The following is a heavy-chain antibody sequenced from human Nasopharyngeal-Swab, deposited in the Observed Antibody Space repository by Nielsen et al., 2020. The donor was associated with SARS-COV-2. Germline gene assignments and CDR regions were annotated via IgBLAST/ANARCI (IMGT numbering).Heavy chain of an antibody. V-gene: IGHV3-21*03. CDR1: GFTFSRYD. Sequence: GESLKISCAASGFTFSRYDMNWVRQAPGNGLEWVASIVSSSSSIFYADSVKGRFTISRDNAKNSLYLQMNSLRAGDTALYYCTRSYIFDIWGQGTVVTVSS. CDR2: IVSSSSSI. J-gene: IGHJ3*02. CDR3: TRSYIFDI. D-gene: IGHD1-14*01.